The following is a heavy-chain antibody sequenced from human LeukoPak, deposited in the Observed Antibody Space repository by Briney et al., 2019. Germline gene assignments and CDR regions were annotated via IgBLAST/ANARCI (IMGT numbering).Heavy chain of an antibody. D-gene: IGHD3-10*01. Sequence: SVKVSCKASGYTFSSYAISCVRQAPGQGLEWMGGVIPIFGTANYAQKFQGRVTITADKSTSTAYMELSSLKSEDTAVYYCAREEYGSGSYYYYYYYYGMDVWGKGTTVTVSS. V-gene: IGHV1-69*06. J-gene: IGHJ6*04. CDR1: GYTFSSYA. CDR2: VIPIFGTA. CDR3: AREEYGSGSYYYYYYYYGMDV.